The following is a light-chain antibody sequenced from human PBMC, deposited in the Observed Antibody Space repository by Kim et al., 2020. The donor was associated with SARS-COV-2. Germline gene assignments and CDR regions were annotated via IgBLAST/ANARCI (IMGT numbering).Light chain of an antibody. V-gene: IGKV3-11*01. CDR2: DAS. Sequence: PGERATLSCRASQSVGSYLAWYQQKPGQAPRLLISDASNRATGIPARFSGSGSGTDFTLTISSLEPEDFAVYYCKQRRSWPLTFGGGTKVDIK. CDR1: QSVGSY. CDR3: KQRRSWPLT. J-gene: IGKJ4*01.